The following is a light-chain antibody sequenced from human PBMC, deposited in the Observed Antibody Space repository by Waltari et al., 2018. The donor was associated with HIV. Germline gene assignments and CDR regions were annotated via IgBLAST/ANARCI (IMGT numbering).Light chain of an antibody. CDR1: TSDVGIFTL. CDR3: CSYAGSSNWV. Sequence: QSALTHPSSFSGFPGRSFPISSIGSTSDVGIFTLVSWYQQHPAQAPKLMIFEGINRPSGVSNRFYGSKSGNTASLTISGLQAEDEADYYCCSYAGSSNWVFGGGTKLTVL. J-gene: IGLJ3*02. CDR2: EGI. V-gene: IGLV2-23*01.